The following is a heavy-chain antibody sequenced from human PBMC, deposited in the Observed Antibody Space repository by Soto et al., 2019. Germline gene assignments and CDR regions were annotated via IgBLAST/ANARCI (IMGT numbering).Heavy chain of an antibody. J-gene: IGHJ6*02. CDR2: IRGSADST. V-gene: IGHV3-23*01. D-gene: IGHD3-22*01. Sequence: EVQLLESGGGFIHPGGSLRLSCAASGFSFSSFAMNWVRQAPGKGLEWVSIIRGSADSTFYADSVKGPFTISRDNSKSTLYLQINSLRAEDTAVYYCAKTRGAMIYAISVYGMDVWGQGTTVTVAS. CDR1: GFSFSSFA. CDR3: AKTRGAMIYAISVYGMDV.